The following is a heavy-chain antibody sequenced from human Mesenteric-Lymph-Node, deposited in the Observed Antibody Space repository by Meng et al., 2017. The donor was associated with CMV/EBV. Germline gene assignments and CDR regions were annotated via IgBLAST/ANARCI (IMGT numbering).Heavy chain of an antibody. CDR1: GYTFTNYG. CDR2: ISAYSGNT. D-gene: IGHD6-13*01. V-gene: IGHV1-18*01. Sequence: CKASGYTFTNYGISWVRQAPGRGLEWMGWISAYSGNTNYAQELQSRVTMTTDTSTSTAYMELRSLRSDDTAVYYCAKIAAAGMAYFQHWGQGTLVTVSS. J-gene: IGHJ1*01. CDR3: AKIAAAGMAYFQH.